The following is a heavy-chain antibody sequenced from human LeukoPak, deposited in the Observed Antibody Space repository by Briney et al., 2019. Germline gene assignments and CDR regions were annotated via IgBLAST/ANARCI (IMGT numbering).Heavy chain of an antibody. CDR1: GFTFSIYG. Sequence: PGGSLRPSCVVSGFTFSIYGMHWVRQAPGKGLEWVAVIWYGGSNKYYADSVKGRYTIYRDNSKNTLYLQMNSLRAEDSAVYYCAKITGTTWNGDYWGQGTLVTVSS. CDR2: IWYGGSNK. D-gene: IGHD1-7*01. J-gene: IGHJ4*02. V-gene: IGHV3-33*06. CDR3: AKITGTTWNGDY.